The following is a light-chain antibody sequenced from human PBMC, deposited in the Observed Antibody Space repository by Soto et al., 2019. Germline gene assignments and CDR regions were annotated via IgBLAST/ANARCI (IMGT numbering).Light chain of an antibody. CDR2: DVS. V-gene: IGLV2-14*01. J-gene: IGLJ2*01. CDR1: SSDVGGYNY. CDR3: SSYTSSSTHVV. Sequence: QSALTQPASVSGSPGQSITISCTGTSSDVGGYNYVSWYQQHPGKAPKLMIYDVSNRPSVVSNRFSGSKSGNTAYLTIPGLQVEYEADYYCSSYTSSSTHVVFGGGTMLTVL.